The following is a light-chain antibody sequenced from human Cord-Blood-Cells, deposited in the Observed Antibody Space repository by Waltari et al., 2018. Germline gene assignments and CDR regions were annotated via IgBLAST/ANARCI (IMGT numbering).Light chain of an antibody. J-gene: IGLJ2*01. CDR3: NSRDSSGNHVV. V-gene: IGLV3-19*01. CDR2: GKN. Sequence: SSELTQDPAVSVALGQTVRITCQGDSLRSYYASWYQQKTGQAPVLVIYGKNNRPSAMPHRFSGSSSGNTAPLTITGARAEDAADYYCNSRDSSGNHVVFGGGTKLTVL. CDR1: SLRSYY.